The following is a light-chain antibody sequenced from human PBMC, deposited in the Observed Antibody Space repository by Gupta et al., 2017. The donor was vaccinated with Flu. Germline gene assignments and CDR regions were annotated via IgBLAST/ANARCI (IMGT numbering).Light chain of an antibody. CDR3: QHYDTLPRT. CDR1: QSDSSSY. CDR2: DAS. V-gene: IGKV3-20*01. Sequence: EIVLTQSPGPLSLSPGERATLSCRASQSDSSSYLAWYQQKPGPAPRLLIYDASYRANGIPDRFSGSGSGTDFTLTISRLEPEDVAMYYCQHYDTLPRTFGQGTKVEIK. J-gene: IGKJ1*01.